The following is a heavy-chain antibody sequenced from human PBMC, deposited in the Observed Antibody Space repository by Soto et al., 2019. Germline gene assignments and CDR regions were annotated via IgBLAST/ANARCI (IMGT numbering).Heavy chain of an antibody. CDR3: ARDSRIAVAGTFYYFGMDV. V-gene: IGHV4-30-2*01. CDR1: GGSISSGGYS. Sequence: SETLSLTCAVSGGSISSGGYSWSWIRQPPGKGLEWIGYIYHSGSTYYNPSLKSRVTISVDRSKNQFSLKLSSVTAADTAVYYCARDSRIAVAGTFYYFGMDVWGQGTTVT. D-gene: IGHD6-19*01. CDR2: IYHSGST. J-gene: IGHJ6*02.